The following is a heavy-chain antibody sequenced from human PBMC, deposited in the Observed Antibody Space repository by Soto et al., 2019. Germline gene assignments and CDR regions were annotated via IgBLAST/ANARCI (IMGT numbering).Heavy chain of an antibody. CDR1: GDSIISIYH. J-gene: IGHJ6*02. D-gene: IGHD5-12*01. V-gene: IGHV4-38-2*02. CDR3: ARDNIVSKGYGMDV. Sequence: SETLSLTCAVSGDSIISIYHWAWIRQPPGGSLEWIASIFHTGTTYYTPSLKSRATISVDTSKNEFSLRLTSVTAADPAVYYCARDNIVSKGYGMDVWGQGTTVTVSS. CDR2: IFHTGTT.